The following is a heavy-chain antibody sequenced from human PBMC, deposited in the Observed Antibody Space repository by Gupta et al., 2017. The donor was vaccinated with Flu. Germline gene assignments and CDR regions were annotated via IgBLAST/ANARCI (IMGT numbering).Heavy chain of an antibody. CDR2: KNPKGGKT. J-gene: IGHJ6*02. V-gene: IGHV1-8*01. CDR1: GYTFTSYD. Sequence: QVQLVQSGAEVKKTGASVKVPGKASGYTFTSYDTNWVRQATGQGIGWMGWKNPKGGKTGYAPKFQGRVTMNRNTSIGTAYRELGSLRCEDTAVYYCARGPLLRCLFRGSLLDYYGMDVWGQGTTVTVSS. D-gene: IGHD3-3*01. CDR3: ARGPLLRCLFRGSLLDYYGMDV.